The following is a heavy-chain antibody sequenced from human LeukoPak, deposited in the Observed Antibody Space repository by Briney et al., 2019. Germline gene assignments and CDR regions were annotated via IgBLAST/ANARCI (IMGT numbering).Heavy chain of an antibody. CDR3: ARDISPSNYYDSSGEGYY. J-gene: IGHJ4*02. Sequence: SGTLSLTCTVSGGSISSYYWSWIRQPPGKGLEWIGYIYYSGSTNYNPSLKSRVTISVDTSKNQFSLKLSSVTAADTAVYYCARDISPSNYYDSSGEGYYWGQGTLVTVSS. V-gene: IGHV4-59*12. D-gene: IGHD3-22*01. CDR2: IYYSGST. CDR1: GGSISSYY.